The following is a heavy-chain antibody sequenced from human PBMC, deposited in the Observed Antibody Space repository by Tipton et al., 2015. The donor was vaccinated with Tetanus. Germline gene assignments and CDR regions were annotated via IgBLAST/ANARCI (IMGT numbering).Heavy chain of an antibody. CDR2: IYYSGST. CDR1: GGSISSYY. Sequence: TLSLTCTVSGGSISSYYWSWIRQPPGKGLEWIGYIYYSGSTNYNPSLKSRVTISVDTSKNQFSLKLSSVTAADTAVYYCARIITMVRGVISYYFGYWGQGTLVTVSS. CDR3: ARIITMVRGVISYYFGY. J-gene: IGHJ4*02. V-gene: IGHV4-59*08. D-gene: IGHD3-10*01.